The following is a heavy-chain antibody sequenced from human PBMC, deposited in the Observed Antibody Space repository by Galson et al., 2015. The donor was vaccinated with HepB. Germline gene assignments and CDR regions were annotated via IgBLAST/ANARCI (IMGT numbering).Heavy chain of an antibody. V-gene: IGHV1-2*04. CDR1: GYTFTDYS. CDR2: IIPSSSGT. D-gene: IGHD2-21*02. J-gene: IGHJ3*02. CDR3: ARDRNGPGGDAFDI. Sequence: SVKVSCKASGYTFTDYSIHWVRQAPGQGLEWLGWIIPSSSGTNYAQKFQGWVTMTRDTSISTAYMELSSLRSDDTAIYYCARDRNGPGGDAFDIWGQGTLVTVSS.